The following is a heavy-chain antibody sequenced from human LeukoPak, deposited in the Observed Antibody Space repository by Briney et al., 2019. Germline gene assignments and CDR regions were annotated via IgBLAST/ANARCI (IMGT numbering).Heavy chain of an antibody. CDR2: MWYDGSNK. CDR1: GFTFSSYG. CDR3: ARDRGRGGYESFDY. Sequence: GGSLRLSCAASGFTFSSYGMHWVRQAPGKGLEWVAVMWYDGSNKYYADSVKGRFTISRDNSKNTLYLQMNSLRAEDTAVYYCARDRGRGGYESFDYWGQGTLVTVSS. J-gene: IGHJ4*02. V-gene: IGHV3-33*01. D-gene: IGHD5-12*01.